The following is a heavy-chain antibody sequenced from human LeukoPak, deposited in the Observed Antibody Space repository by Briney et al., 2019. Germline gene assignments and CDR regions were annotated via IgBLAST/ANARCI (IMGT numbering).Heavy chain of an antibody. J-gene: IGHJ6*02. CDR2: INSDGSST. Sequence: GGSLRLSCAASGFTFSSYWMHWVRQAPGKGLVWVSRINSDGSSTSYADSVKGRFTISRDNAKNTLYLQMNSLRAEDTAVYYCAREGYCSSTSCYGYYYYYGMDVWGQGTTVTVSS. D-gene: IGHD2-2*01. V-gene: IGHV3-74*01. CDR3: AREGYCSSTSCYGYYYYYGMDV. CDR1: GFTFSSYW.